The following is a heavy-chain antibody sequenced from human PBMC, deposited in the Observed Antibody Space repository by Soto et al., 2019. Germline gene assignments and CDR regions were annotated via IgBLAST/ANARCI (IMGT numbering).Heavy chain of an antibody. J-gene: IGHJ4*02. CDR1: GGTFSSYA. V-gene: IGHV1-69*13. CDR3: AILITMVRGVIMPFDY. CDR2: IIPIFGTA. D-gene: IGHD3-10*01. Sequence: GASVKVSCKASGGTFSSYAISWVRQAPGQGLEWMGGIIPIFGTANYAQKFQGRVTITADESTSTAYMELSSLRSEDTAVYYCAILITMVRGVIMPFDYWGQGTLVTVSS.